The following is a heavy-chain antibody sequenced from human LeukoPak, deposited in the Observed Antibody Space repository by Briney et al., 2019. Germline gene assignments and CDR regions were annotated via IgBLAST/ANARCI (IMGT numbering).Heavy chain of an antibody. V-gene: IGHV4-31*03. CDR2: IYYSGST. J-gene: IGHJ5*01. CDR1: GGSISSGGYY. D-gene: IGHD2-21*02. CDR3: AGRRNDYCFDS. Sequence: SQTLSLTCTVSGGSISSGGYYWSWIRQHPGKGLEWIGYIYYSGSTYYNPSLKSRLTTSVDTSKSQFSLNLSSVTAADTAVYYWAGRRNDYCFDSWGQGPLVTVSS.